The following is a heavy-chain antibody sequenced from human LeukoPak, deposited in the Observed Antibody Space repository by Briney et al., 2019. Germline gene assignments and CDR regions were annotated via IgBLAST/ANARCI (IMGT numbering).Heavy chain of an antibody. CDR2: IYSSGST. J-gene: IGHJ4*02. D-gene: IGHD3-22*01. Sequence: SETLSLTCTVSGASISGYYWSWIRQPPGKGLEWLGYIYSSGSTNYNPSLESRVTISVDTSKNQFSLKLSSVTAADTAVYYCARHYYHSSGSYSFDYWGQGTLVTVSS. V-gene: IGHV4-59*01. CDR3: ARHYYHSSGSYSFDY. CDR1: GASISGYY.